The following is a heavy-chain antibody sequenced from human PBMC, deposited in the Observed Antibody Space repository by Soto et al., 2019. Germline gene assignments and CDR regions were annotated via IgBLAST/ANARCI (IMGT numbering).Heavy chain of an antibody. V-gene: IGHV3-23*01. CDR3: ARFDSYDSSGDPN. CDR1: GFTFSSYA. D-gene: IGHD3-22*01. J-gene: IGHJ4*02. CDR2: ISGSGGST. Sequence: SLRLSCVSSGFTFSSYAMSWVRQAPGKGLEWVSAISGSGGSTYYADSVKGRFTISRDNSKNTLYLQMNSLRAEDTAVYYCARFDSYDSSGDPNWGQGTLVTVS.